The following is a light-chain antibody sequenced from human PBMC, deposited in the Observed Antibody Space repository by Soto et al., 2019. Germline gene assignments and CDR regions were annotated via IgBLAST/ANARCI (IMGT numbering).Light chain of an antibody. V-gene: IGKV4-1*01. CDR2: WAT. CDR1: QTVFTGSNNKNY. Sequence: IVMTQSPASLTVSLGERATINCKSSQTVFTGSNNKNYLAWYQHKPGQAPKLLMYWATARESGVPDRFRGSGFGTEFTLTITSVQAEEVAVYYCHQYFTLPSFVGGTKVEI. J-gene: IGKJ4*01. CDR3: HQYFTLPS.